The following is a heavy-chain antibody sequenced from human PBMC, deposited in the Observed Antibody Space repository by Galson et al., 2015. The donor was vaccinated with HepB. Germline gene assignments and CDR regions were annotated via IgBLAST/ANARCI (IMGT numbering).Heavy chain of an antibody. CDR2: ISSNGGST. D-gene: IGHD3-16*01. V-gene: IGHV3-64D*06. CDR1: GFTFSSYA. Sequence: SLRLSCAASGFTFSSYAMHWVRQAPGKGLEYVSAISSNGGSTYYADSVKGRFTISRDNSKNTLYLQMSSLRAEDTAVYYCVKVRMVVWRGFFDYWGQGTLVTVSS. CDR3: VKVRMVVWRGFFDY. J-gene: IGHJ4*02.